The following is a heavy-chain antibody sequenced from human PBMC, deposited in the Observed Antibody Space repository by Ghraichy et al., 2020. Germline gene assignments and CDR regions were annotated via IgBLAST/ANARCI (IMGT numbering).Heavy chain of an antibody. D-gene: IGHD4-23*01. J-gene: IGHJ6*03. CDR3: VKEPMVTSNYYMDV. V-gene: IGHV3-23*01. CDR1: GFTFSHYA. Sequence: GALRLSCAGSGFTFSHYAMNWVRQATGKGLEWVSAISGSGDKTYYGDSVKGRFTISRDNSKSTLYLQMNSLRAEDTAIYYCVKEPMVTSNYYMDVWGKGTTVTVSS. CDR2: ISGSGDKT.